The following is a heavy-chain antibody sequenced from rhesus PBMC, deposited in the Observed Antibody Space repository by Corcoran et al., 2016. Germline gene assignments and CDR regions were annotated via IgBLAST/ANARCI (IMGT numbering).Heavy chain of an antibody. CDR3: ARRNKRGFDCDY. D-gene: IGHD1-20*01. CDR2: IYGNRAGT. J-gene: IGHJ4*01. Sequence: QVQLQESGPGLVKPSETLSLTCAVSGGSISDSYYWNWIRQPPGKGLEWIGNIYGNRAGTYDNPSLKSRVTISKDTSKNQFFLKLSSVTAADTAVYYGARRNKRGFDCDYWGQGVLVTVSS. V-gene: IGHV4S9*01. CDR1: GGSISDSYY.